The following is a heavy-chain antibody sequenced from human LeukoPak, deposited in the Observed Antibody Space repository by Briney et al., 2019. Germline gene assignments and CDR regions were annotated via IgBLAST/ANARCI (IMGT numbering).Heavy chain of an antibody. D-gene: IGHD6-6*01. CDR3: AKGIAARPYYYYGMDA. V-gene: IGHV3-23*01. CDR2: ISGSGGST. J-gene: IGHJ6*02. Sequence: GGSLRLSCAASGFTFSSYAMSWVRQAPGKGLEWVSAISGSGGSTYYADSVKGRFTISRDNSKNTLYLQMNSLRAEDTAVYYCAKGIAARPYYYYGMDAWGQGTTVTVSS. CDR1: GFTFSSYA.